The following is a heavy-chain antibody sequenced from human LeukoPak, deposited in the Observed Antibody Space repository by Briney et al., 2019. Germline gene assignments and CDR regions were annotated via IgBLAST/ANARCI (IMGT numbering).Heavy chain of an antibody. CDR3: ARGSSSWYSTTDY. V-gene: IGHV3-64*01. D-gene: IGHD6-13*01. CDR2: ISSNGGST. CDR1: GFTFSSYA. J-gene: IGHJ4*02. Sequence: GGSLRLSCAASGFTFSSYAMHWVRQAPGKGLEYVSAISSNGGSTYYANSVKGRFTISRDNSKNTLYLQMGSLRAEDMAVYYCARGSSSWYSTTDYWGQGTLVTVSS.